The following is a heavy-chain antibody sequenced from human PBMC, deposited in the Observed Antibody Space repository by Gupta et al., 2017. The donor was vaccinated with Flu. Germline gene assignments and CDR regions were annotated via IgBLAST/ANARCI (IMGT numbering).Heavy chain of an antibody. CDR1: GYTFTSYY. V-gene: IGHV1-46*01. CDR3: ARDIGSSFHQVRRPDY. CDR2: INPSGGST. Sequence: QVQLVQSGAEVKKPGASVKVSCKASGYTFTSYYMHWVRQAPGQGLEWMGIINPSGGSTSYAQKFQGRVTMTRDTSTSTVYMELSSLRSEDTAVYYCARDIGSSFHQVRRPDYWGQGTLVTVSS. J-gene: IGHJ4*02. D-gene: IGHD6-13*01.